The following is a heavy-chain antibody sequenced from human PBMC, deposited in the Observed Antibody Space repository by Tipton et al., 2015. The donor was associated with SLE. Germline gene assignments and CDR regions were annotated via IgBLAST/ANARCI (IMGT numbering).Heavy chain of an antibody. CDR3: SSYGMDV. Sequence: TLSLTCTVSGGSISSHYWSWIRQPPGKGLEWIGEINHSGSTNYNPSLKSRVTISVDTSKNQFSLKLSSVTAADTAVYYCSSYGMDVWGQGTTVTISS. J-gene: IGHJ6*02. V-gene: IGHV4-34*01. CDR2: INHSGST. CDR1: GGSISSHY.